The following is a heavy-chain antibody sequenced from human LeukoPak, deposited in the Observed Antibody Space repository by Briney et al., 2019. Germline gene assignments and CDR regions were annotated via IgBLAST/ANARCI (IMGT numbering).Heavy chain of an antibody. D-gene: IGHD3-3*01. CDR2: IWYDGSNK. Sequence: GGSLRLSCAASGFTFSSYWMHWVRQAPGKGLEWVAVIWYDGSNKYYAVSVKGRFTISRDNSKNTLYPQMNSLRAEDTAVYYCARVQPNYDFWSGYPDGMDVWGQGTTVTVSS. V-gene: IGHV3-33*08. J-gene: IGHJ6*02. CDR3: ARVQPNYDFWSGYPDGMDV. CDR1: GFTFSSYW.